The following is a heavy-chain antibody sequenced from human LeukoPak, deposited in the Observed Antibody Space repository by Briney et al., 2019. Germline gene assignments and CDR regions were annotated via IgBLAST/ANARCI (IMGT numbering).Heavy chain of an antibody. CDR2: SGTVGDT. J-gene: IGHJ4*02. Sequence: GGSLRLSCAASGFTSSAYDMHWVRQITGGGLEWVSTSGTVGDTFYSDSVKGRFTISRENAKNSVHLQMNSLRVEDSAIYFCVRAAMPYXINGRRFDYWGQGTLVTVSS. CDR1: GFTSSAYD. D-gene: IGHD2-2*01. CDR3: VRAAMPYXINGRRFDY. V-gene: IGHV3-13*04.